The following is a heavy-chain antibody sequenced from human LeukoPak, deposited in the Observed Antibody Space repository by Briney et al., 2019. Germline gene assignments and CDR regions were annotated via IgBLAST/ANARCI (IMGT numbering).Heavy chain of an antibody. CDR1: GFTFSSYG. Sequence: LRLSCAASGFTFSSYGMHWVRQAPGKGLEWIGCIYYSGSTYYNPSLKSRVTISVDTSKNQFSLKLSSVTAADTAVYYCARLYIVPRDAFDIWGQGTMVTVSS. J-gene: IGHJ3*02. D-gene: IGHD5/OR15-5a*01. V-gene: IGHV4-31*02. CDR3: ARLYIVPRDAFDI. CDR2: IYYSGST.